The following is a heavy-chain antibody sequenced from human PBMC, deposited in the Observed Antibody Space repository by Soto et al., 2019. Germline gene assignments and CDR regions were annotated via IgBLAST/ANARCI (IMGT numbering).Heavy chain of an antibody. V-gene: IGHV3-21*01. J-gene: IGHJ6*02. D-gene: IGHD3-10*01. Sequence: EVQLVESGGGLVKPGGSLRLSCAASGFTFSSYSMNWVRQAPGKGLEWVSSISSSSSYIYYADSVKGRFTNSRDNAKNSLYLQMNSLRAEDTAVYYCARVLNSRLWFVGYGMGLLGQGTTVTVSS. CDR3: ARVLNSRLWFVGYGMGL. CDR2: ISSSSSYI. CDR1: GFTFSSYS.